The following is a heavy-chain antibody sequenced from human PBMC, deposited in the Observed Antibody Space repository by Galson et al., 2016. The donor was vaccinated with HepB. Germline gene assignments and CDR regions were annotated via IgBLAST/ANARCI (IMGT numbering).Heavy chain of an antibody. CDR1: GYVFTSYA. CDR2: IHTGNGNT. D-gene: IGHD3-10*01. Sequence: SVKVSCKASGYVFTSYAMHWVRQAPGQSLEWMGWIHTGNGNTKYSQKFQARVAITRDTSARTVYLELSSLTSADTAIYYCARDTRMVRGREKPPSLIDYWGQGTLVTVSS. CDR3: ARDTRMVRGREKPPSLIDY. J-gene: IGHJ4*02. V-gene: IGHV1-3*04.